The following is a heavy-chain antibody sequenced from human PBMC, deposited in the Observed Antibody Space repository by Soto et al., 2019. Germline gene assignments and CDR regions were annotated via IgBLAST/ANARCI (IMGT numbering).Heavy chain of an antibody. CDR1: GFTFRSYV. V-gene: IGHV3-33*05. CDR3: ARWGTTGGLDV. D-gene: IGHD3-16*01. J-gene: IGHJ4*02. Sequence: QVQLVESGGGVVQPGTSLRLSCVGSGFTFRSYVIHWVRQAPGKGLEWVALTSYDGSNNFYGDSVKGRFTISRHNSRNTVELQMDSLRVEDTALYYCARWGTTGGLDVWGQGTLVCVSS. CDR2: TSYDGSNN.